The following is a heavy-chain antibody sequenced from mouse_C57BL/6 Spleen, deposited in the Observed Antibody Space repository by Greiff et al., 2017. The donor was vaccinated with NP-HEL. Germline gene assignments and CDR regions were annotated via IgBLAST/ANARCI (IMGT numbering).Heavy chain of an antibody. CDR3: ARPRSSSYAMDY. CDR1: GFTFSSYG. D-gene: IGHD1-3*01. CDR2: ISSGGSYT. V-gene: IGHV5-6*01. Sequence: EVKLVESGGDLVKPGGSLKLSCAASGFTFSSYGMSWVRQTPDKRLEWVATISSGGSYTYYPDSVKGRFTISRDNAKNTLYLQMSSLKSEDTAMYYCARPRSSSYAMDYWGQGTSVTVSS. J-gene: IGHJ4*01.